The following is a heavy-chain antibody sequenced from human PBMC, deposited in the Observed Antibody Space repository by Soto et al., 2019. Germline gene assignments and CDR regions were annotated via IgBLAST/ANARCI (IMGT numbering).Heavy chain of an antibody. J-gene: IGHJ5*02. D-gene: IGHD3-3*01. CDR2: IIPIFGTA. CDR1: GGTFSSYA. CDR3: ARGPPYTIFVPYNWFDP. V-gene: IGHV1-69*13. Sequence: GGSVKGSYKACGGTFSSYAISWVRQAPGQGLEWMGGIIPIFGTANYAQKFQGRVTITADESTSTAYMELSSLRSEDTAVYYCARGPPYTIFVPYNWFDPWGQGTMVTVSS.